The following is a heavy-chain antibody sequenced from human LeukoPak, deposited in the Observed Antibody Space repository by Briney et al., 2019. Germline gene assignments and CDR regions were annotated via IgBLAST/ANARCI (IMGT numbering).Heavy chain of an antibody. V-gene: IGHV3-48*01. CDR2: ISSSSSTI. CDR3: ARDRFGSSSSFPNYYYYYMDV. J-gene: IGHJ6*03. Sequence: GGSLRLSCAASGFTFSSYSMNWVRQAPGKGLEWVSYISSSSSTIYYADSVKGRFTISRDNAKNSLYLQMNSLRAEDTAVYYCARDRFGSSSSFPNYYYYYMDVWGKGTTVTVSS. D-gene: IGHD6-6*01. CDR1: GFTFSSYS.